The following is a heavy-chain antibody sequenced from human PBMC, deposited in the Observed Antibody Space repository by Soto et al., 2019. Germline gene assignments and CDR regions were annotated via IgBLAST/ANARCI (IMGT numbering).Heavy chain of an antibody. D-gene: IGHD2-15*01. CDR2: IIPIFGTA. J-gene: IGHJ4*02. V-gene: IGHV1-69*01. CDR3: ASPPGYCSGGSCYHFDY. Sequence: QVQLVQSGAEVKKPGSSVKVSCKASGGTFSSYAISWVRQAPGQGLEWMGGIIPIFGTANYAQKFQGRVTITADESTSTAYMELSRLRSEDTAVYYCASPPGYCSGGSCYHFDYWGQGTLVTVSS. CDR1: GGTFSSYA.